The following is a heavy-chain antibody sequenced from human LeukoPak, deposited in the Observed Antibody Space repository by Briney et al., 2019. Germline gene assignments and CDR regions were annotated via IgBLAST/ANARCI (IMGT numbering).Heavy chain of an antibody. CDR2: ISSSSDYI. V-gene: IGHV3-21*01. D-gene: IGHD4/OR15-4a*01. CDR3: VRIPNSANFPDWFDP. CDR1: GFTFSSST. J-gene: IGHJ5*02. Sequence: GGSLRLSCAATGFTFSSSTMNWVRRAPGKGLEWVSSISSSSDYIYYADSVKGRFTISRDNAKNSLYLQMNSLRAEDTAVYYCVRIPNSANFPDWFDPWGQGTLVTVSS.